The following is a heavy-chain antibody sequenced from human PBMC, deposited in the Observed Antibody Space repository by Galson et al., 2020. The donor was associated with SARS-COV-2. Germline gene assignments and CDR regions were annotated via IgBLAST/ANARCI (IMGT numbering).Heavy chain of an antibody. CDR2: ISYDGSNK. CDR1: GFTFSSYA. V-gene: IGHV3-30*04. D-gene: IGHD1-26*01. J-gene: IGHJ4*02. CDR3: ARVGSGSYYGTFDY. Sequence: GGSLRLSCAASGFTFSSYAMHWVRQAPGKGLEWVAVISYDGSNKYYADSVKGRFTISRDNSKNTLYLQMNSLRAEDTAVYYGARVGSGSYYGTFDYWCQGTLVTVS.